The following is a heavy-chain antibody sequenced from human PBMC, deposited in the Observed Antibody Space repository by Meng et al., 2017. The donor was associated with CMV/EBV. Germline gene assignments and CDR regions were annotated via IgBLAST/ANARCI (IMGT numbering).Heavy chain of an antibody. CDR3: ARIAAAGRFDY. CDR1: GFSRSTSGVG. Sequence: QITLKESGPPLVKPTQTLTLTCTLSGFSRSTSGVGVGWIRQPPGKALEWLALIYWDDDKRYSPSLKSRLTITKDTSKNQVVLTMTNMDPVDTATYYCARIAAAGRFDYWGQGTLVTVSS. D-gene: IGHD6-13*01. V-gene: IGHV2-5*02. J-gene: IGHJ4*02. CDR2: IYWDDDK.